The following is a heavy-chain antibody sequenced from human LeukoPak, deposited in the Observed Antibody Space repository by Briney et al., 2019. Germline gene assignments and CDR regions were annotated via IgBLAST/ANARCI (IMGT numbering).Heavy chain of an antibody. D-gene: IGHD2-15*01. V-gene: IGHV4-59*01. CDR3: ARDRGVVVAEYYMDV. CDR1: GGSISSYY. Sequence: PSETLSITCTVSGGSISSYYWSWIRQPPGKGLEWIGYIYYSGSTNYNPSLKSRVTISVDTSRNQFSLKLSSVTAADTAVYYCARDRGVVVAEYYMDVWGKGTTVTVSS. CDR2: IYYSGST. J-gene: IGHJ6*03.